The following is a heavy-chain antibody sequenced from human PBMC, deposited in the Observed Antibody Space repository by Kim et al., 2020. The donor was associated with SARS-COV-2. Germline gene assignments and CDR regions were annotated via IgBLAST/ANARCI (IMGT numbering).Heavy chain of an antibody. CDR3: ARAPRYSSSWEPFDY. J-gene: IGHJ4*02. Sequence: GGSLRLSCAASGFTFSDYYMSWIRQAPGKGLEWVSYISSSGSTIYYADSVKGRFTISRDNAKNSLYLQMNSLRAEDTAVYYCARAPRYSSSWEPFDYWGQGTLVTVSS. V-gene: IGHV3-11*01. CDR2: ISSSGSTI. D-gene: IGHD6-13*01. CDR1: GFTFSDYY.